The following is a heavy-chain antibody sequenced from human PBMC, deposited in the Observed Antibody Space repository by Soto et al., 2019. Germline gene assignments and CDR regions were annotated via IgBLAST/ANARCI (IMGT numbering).Heavy chain of an antibody. CDR1: GGSISSGGYY. D-gene: IGHD6-13*01. Sequence: QVQLQESGPGLVKPSQTLSLTCTVSGGSISSGGYYWSWIRPHPGKGLEWIGYSYYSGSTYYNPSLKSRDTIAVDTSKNQFSLKLSSVTAADTAVYDCARSFGVAAAGPFDYWGQGTLVTVSS. V-gene: IGHV4-31*03. CDR2: SYYSGST. J-gene: IGHJ4*02. CDR3: ARSFGVAAAGPFDY.